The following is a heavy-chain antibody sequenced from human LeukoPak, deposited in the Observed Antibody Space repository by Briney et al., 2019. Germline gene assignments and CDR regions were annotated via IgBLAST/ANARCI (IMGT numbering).Heavy chain of an antibody. J-gene: IGHJ4*02. V-gene: IGHV4-59*12. D-gene: IGHD2-2*01. CDR2: IYYSGST. CDR3: ARGDRINCSSTSCYEVFDY. CDR1: GGSISSYY. Sequence: SETLSLTCTVSGGSISSYYWSWIRQPPGKGLEWIGYIYYSGSTNYNPSLKSRVTISVDRSKNQFSLKLSSVTAADTAVYYCARGDRINCSSTSCYEVFDYWGQGTLVTVSS.